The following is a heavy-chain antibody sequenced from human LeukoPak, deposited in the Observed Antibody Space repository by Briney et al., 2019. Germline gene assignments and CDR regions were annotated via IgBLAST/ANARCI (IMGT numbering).Heavy chain of an antibody. V-gene: IGHV3-7*01. CDR2: IKEDGSEE. D-gene: IGHD3/OR15-3a*01. J-gene: IGHJ4*02. Sequence: PGGSLRLSCAASGFTFSSYWMSWVRQAPGKGLEWVANIKEDGSEEYYVDSVKGRFTISRDNAKNSLYLQMNSLRAEDTAVYYCARLRGTYTAFDYWGQGTLVTVSS. CDR3: ARLRGTYTAFDY. CDR1: GFTFSSYW.